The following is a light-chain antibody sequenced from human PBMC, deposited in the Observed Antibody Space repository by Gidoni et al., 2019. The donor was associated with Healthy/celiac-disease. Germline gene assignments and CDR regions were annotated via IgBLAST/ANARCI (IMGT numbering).Light chain of an antibody. V-gene: IGLV4-69*01. J-gene: IGLJ3*02. Sequence: QLVLTQSPSASASLGASVKLTCTLSSGHSSYAIAWHQQQPEKGPRYLMKLNSDGSLSKGDGIPDRFSGSSSGAERYLTISSLQSEDEADYYCQTWGTGIRGVFGGGTKLTVL. CDR3: QTWGTGIRGV. CDR1: SGHSSYA. CDR2: LNSDGSL.